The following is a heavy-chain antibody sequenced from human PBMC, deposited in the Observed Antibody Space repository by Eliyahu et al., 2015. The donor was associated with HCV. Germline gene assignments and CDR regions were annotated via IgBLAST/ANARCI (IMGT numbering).Heavy chain of an antibody. Sequence: EVQLVESGGGLVQPGGSLRLSCAASGFTFSSYWMSWVRQAPGKGLEWVANIKQDGSEKYYVDSVKGRFTISRDNAKNSLYLQMNSLRAEDTAVYYCARAATYSNPYYYYYGMDVWGQGTTVTVSS. CDR3: ARAATYSNPYYYYYGMDV. CDR1: GFTFSSYW. V-gene: IGHV3-7*01. CDR2: IKQDGSEK. D-gene: IGHD4-11*01. J-gene: IGHJ6*02.